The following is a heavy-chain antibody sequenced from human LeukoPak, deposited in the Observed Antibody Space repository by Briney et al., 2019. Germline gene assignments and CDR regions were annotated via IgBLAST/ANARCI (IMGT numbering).Heavy chain of an antibody. CDR1: GFTFDDFA. CDR2: ISGNSGTI. V-gene: IGHV3-9*01. D-gene: IGHD3-10*01. J-gene: IGHJ6*02. Sequence: GRSLRLSCAASGFTFDDFAMHWVRHAPGKGLEWVSGISGNSGTIGYADSVKGRFTISRDNDKNSLYLQMSSLRAEDTALYHCAKEMVRGVIIIGRGMDVWGQGTTVTVSS. CDR3: AKEMVRGVIIIGRGMDV.